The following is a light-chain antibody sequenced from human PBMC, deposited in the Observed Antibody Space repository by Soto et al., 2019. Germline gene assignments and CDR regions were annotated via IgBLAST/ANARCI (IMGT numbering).Light chain of an antibody. CDR3: QQCDISPWT. CDR1: QSVSSNY. CDR2: GAS. V-gene: IGKV3-20*01. J-gene: IGKJ1*01. Sequence: IVLPQSPSTLSLSPGERATLSCGASQSVSSNYLAWYQQKPGQAPRLLIYGASSRATGIPDRLSGSGSGTDFTLTISRLEPEDFAVFYCQQCDISPWTFGQGTKVDIK.